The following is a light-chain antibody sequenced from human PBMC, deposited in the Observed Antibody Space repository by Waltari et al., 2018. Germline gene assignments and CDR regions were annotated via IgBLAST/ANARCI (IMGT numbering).Light chain of an antibody. CDR2: AAS. Sequence: AIRMTQSPSSFSASTGDRVTMTCRASQGINTYVAWYQQKPGKAPNLLIYAASTLQSGVPSRFSVSGSGTDFTLTISCLQSEDFATYYCQQYYNYPYTFGQGTKVEIK. CDR1: QGINTY. CDR3: QQYYNYPYT. J-gene: IGKJ2*01. V-gene: IGKV1-8*01.